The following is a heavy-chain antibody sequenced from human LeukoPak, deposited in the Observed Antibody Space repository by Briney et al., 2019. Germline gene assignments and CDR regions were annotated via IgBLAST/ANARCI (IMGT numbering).Heavy chain of an antibody. J-gene: IGHJ4*02. V-gene: IGHV3-20*04. Sequence: PGGSLRLSCAASGFRFDDHGMSWVRQVPGKGLEWVSGINWNGASTGYGDSVKGRFTISRDNVKNSLYLQMNSLRAEDTALYYCAGGDRNGWYFDYWGQGIMVTVSS. D-gene: IGHD6-19*01. CDR3: AGGDRNGWYFDY. CDR1: GFRFDDHG. CDR2: INWNGAST.